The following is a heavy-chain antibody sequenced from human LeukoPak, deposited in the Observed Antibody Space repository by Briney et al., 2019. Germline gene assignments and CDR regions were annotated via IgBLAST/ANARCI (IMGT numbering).Heavy chain of an antibody. D-gene: IGHD3-9*01. CDR3: TRRYDILTGPPDY. V-gene: IGHV3-73*01. CDR2: IRSKANSYAT. Sequence: GGSLRLSCAASAFTFSGSAMHWVRQASGKGPEWVGRIRSKANSYATAYGASVKGRFTISRDDSKNTAYLQMNSLKTEDTAVYYCTRRYDILTGPPDYWGQGTLVTVSS. J-gene: IGHJ4*02. CDR1: AFTFSGSA.